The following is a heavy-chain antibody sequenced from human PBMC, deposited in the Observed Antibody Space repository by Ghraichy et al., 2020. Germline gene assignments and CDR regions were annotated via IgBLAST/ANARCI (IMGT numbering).Heavy chain of an antibody. D-gene: IGHD3-10*01. CDR1: GFTFSTYA. V-gene: IGHV3-23*01. J-gene: IGHJ3*02. CDR3: AKNGMVRGVIHFADVFDM. CDR2: TSGSNDNT. Sequence: GGSLRLSCAASGFTFSTYAMTWVRQAPGKGLEWVSTTSGSNDNTYYIESVRGRFTIFRDNSRNTLYLQMNNLRAGDTAVYYCAKNGMVRGVIHFADVFDMWGPGTMVTVSS.